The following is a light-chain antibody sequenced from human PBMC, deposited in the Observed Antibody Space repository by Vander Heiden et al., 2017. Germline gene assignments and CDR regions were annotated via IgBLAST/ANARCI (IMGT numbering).Light chain of an antibody. CDR2: GAS. CDR3: QQYSSSPYT. CDR1: QSVSSSY. Sequence: EIVLTHSPGTLSLSPGERATLSCRASQSVSSSYLAWYQQKPGQAPRLLIYGASSRATGIPDRFSGSGSGTDITITISRLEHEDFAVYYCQQYSSSPYTFGQGTKLEIK. J-gene: IGKJ2*01. V-gene: IGKV3-20*01.